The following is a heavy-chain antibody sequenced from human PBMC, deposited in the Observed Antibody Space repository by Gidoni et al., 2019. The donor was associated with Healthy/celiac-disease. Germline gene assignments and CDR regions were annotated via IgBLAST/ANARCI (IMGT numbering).Heavy chain of an antibody. D-gene: IGHD4-17*01. CDR2: IIPIFGTA. Sequence: QVQLVQSGAEVKKPGSSVKVSCKASGGTFSSYAISWVRQAPGQGLEWMGGIIPIFGTANYAQKFQGRVTITADESTSTAYMELSSLRSEDTAVYYCARGGDDYGDYYYYGMDVWGQGTTVTVSS. CDR3: ARGGDDYGDYYYYGMDV. J-gene: IGHJ6*02. CDR1: GGTFSSYA. V-gene: IGHV1-69*01.